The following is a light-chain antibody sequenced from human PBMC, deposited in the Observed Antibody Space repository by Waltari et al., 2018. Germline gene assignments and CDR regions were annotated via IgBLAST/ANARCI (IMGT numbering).Light chain of an antibody. V-gene: IGKV1-39*01. J-gene: IGKJ1*01. CDR1: QSISSY. CDR3: QQSYSTPRT. Sequence: DIQMTQSPSSLAASVGDRVTITCRTSQSISSYLNWYQQKPGKDPKLLIYTASNLHSGVPSRFSGSGSETDFTLAISSLQPEDFATYYCQQSYSTPRTFGQGTRVEI. CDR2: TAS.